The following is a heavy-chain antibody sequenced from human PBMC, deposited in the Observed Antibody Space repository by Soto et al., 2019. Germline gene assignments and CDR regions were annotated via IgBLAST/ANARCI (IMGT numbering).Heavy chain of an antibody. J-gene: IGHJ5*02. D-gene: IGHD6-6*01. Sequence: QVQLQESGPGLVKPSQTLSLTCTVSGGSISSGDYYWSWIRQPPGKGLEWIGYIYYSGSTHYSPSLKSRVTISVDTSKNQFSLKLSSVTAADTAVYYCARERPDGARLDPWGQGTLVTVSS. CDR3: ARERPDGARLDP. V-gene: IGHV4-30-4*01. CDR1: GGSISSGDYY. CDR2: IYYSGST.